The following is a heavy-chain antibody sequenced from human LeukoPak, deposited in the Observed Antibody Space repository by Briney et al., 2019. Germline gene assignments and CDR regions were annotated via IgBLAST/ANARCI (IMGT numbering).Heavy chain of an antibody. Sequence: GGSLRLSCAASGFTFSDYFMSWIRQAPGKGLEWVAYISHSGASTYYADSLKGRFTISRDNDNNSMYLQMNSLRAVDTAMYFCARDRCSGGACYSVGWFDPWGQGTQVIVSS. CDR2: ISHSGAST. J-gene: IGHJ5*02. V-gene: IGHV3-11*01. CDR3: ARDRCSGGACYSVGWFDP. D-gene: IGHD2-21*02. CDR1: GFTFSDYF.